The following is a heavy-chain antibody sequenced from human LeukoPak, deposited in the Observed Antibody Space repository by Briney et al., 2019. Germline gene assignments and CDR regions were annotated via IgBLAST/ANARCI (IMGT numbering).Heavy chain of an antibody. CDR3: AHRKNYYDSSVFDN. J-gene: IGHJ4*02. CDR2: IYWDDDR. CDR1: GFSRNTRGVG. D-gene: IGHD3-22*01. V-gene: IGHV2-5*02. Sequence: SGPTLVNPTQTLTLTCTFSGFSRNTRGVGVGWIRQPPGRALEWLALIYWDDDRRYSPSLKSRLTITKDTSKNQVVLTMTNMDPVDTATYFCAHRKNYYDSSVFDNWGQGTLVTVSS.